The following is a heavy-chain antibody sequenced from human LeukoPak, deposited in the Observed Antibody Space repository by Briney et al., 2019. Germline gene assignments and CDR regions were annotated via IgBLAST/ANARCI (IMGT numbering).Heavy chain of an antibody. V-gene: IGHV3-7*01. Sequence: GGSLRLSCAASGFTFGTYWMSWVRQAPGKGLEWVANIKQDGSETYYVDSVKGRFTISRDNAKNSLYLQMNSLRAEDTAVYYCARDTACYDVWNGYLPLDYWGQGTLVTVSS. CDR2: IKQDGSET. D-gene: IGHD3-3*01. CDR3: ARDTACYDVWNGYLPLDY. J-gene: IGHJ4*02. CDR1: GFTFGTYW.